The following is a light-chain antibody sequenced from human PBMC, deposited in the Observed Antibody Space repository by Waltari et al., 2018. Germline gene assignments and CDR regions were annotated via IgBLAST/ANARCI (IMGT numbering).Light chain of an antibody. V-gene: IGLV2-23*02. Sequence: QSAPTQPASVSGSPGQSITISCTGTSSDVGSYNLVSRYKQHPGKAPKLMIYEVTKRPYGVSYRFSGSKSGNTASLTISGLQAEDEADYYCCSYASSSTVVFGGGTKLTVL. CDR3: CSYASSSTVV. CDR1: SSDVGSYNL. CDR2: EVT. J-gene: IGLJ3*02.